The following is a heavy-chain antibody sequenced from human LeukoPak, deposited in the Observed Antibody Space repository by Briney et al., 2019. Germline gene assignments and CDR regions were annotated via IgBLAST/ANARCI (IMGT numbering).Heavy chain of an antibody. D-gene: IGHD2-2*01. CDR2: INHSGNT. CDR3: ARGRGYCSSTSCGHWFDP. V-gene: IGHV4-34*01. J-gene: IGHJ5*02. CDR1: GGSFSGYY. Sequence: SETLSLTCAVYGGSFSGYYWSWIRQPPGKGLEGIGEINHSGNTNHNPSLKSRVTISVDTSKNQFSLKPRSVTAADTAVYYCARGRGYCSSTSCGHWFDPWGQGTLVTVSS.